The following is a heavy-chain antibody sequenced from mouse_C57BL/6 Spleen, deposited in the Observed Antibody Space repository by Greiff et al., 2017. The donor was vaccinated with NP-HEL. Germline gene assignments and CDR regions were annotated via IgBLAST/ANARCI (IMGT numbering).Heavy chain of an antibody. J-gene: IGHJ3*01. D-gene: IGHD1-1*01. CDR2: IDPETGGT. CDR3: TREGLYYYGSSPAWFAY. V-gene: IGHV1-15*01. Sequence: VQLQQSGAELVRPGASVTLSCKASGYTFTDYEMHWVKQTPVHGLEWIGAIDPETGGTAYNQKFKGKAILTADKSSSTAYMELRSLTSEDSAVYYCTREGLYYYGSSPAWFAYWGQGTLVTVSA. CDR1: GYTFTDYE.